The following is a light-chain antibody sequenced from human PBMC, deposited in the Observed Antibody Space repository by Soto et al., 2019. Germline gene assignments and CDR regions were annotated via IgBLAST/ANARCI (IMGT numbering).Light chain of an antibody. Sequence: QSVLTQPPSVSEAPRQRVTISCSGSSSNIGNNAVNWYQQLPGQAPKIAIYYDNLLTSGVSDRFSGSKSGISASLAISDLQSDDEADYYCASWDDSLNAYVFGPGTKVTVL. CDR1: SSNIGNNA. J-gene: IGLJ1*01. CDR2: YDN. V-gene: IGLV1-36*01. CDR3: ASWDDSLNAYV.